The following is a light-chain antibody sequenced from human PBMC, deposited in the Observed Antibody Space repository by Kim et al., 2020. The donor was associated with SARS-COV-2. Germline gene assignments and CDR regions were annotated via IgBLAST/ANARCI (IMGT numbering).Light chain of an antibody. Sequence: EVMMTQSPATLSVSPGERATLSCRASQSVNSKLAWYQQKPGQAPRLLIYGASTRASGVPARFSGSGSGTEFTLTISSLQSEDFAVYYCQQFNNWPLYSFGQGTKLEI. V-gene: IGKV3-15*01. J-gene: IGKJ2*03. CDR3: QQFNNWPLYS. CDR1: QSVNSK. CDR2: GAS.